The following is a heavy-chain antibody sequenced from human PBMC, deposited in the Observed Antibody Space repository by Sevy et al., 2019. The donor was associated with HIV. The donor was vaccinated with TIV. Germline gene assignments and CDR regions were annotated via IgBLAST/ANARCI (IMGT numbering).Heavy chain of an antibody. Sequence: GGSLRLSCAASGFTFSDYYMSWIRQAPGKVLEWVSYISSSGSTIYYADSVKGRFTISRDNAKNSLYLQMNSLRAEDTAVYYCARVVMIFGVVGGWFDPWGQGTLVTVSS. CDR1: GFTFSDYY. J-gene: IGHJ5*02. V-gene: IGHV3-11*01. CDR3: ARVVMIFGVVGGWFDP. D-gene: IGHD3-3*01. CDR2: ISSSGSTI.